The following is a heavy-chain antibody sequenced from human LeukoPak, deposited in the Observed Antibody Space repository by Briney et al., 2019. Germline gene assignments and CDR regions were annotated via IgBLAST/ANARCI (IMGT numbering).Heavy chain of an antibody. CDR1: GFTFSSYT. J-gene: IGHJ4*02. V-gene: IGHV3-21*01. Sequence: GGSLRLSCAASGFTFSSYTMNWVRQAPGKGLEWVSTITSASYIYYADSVKGRFTVSRDNAKISLYLQMNSLRAEDTAVYYCARDGRATVTHDYWGQGTLVTVSS. CDR2: ITSASYI. D-gene: IGHD4-17*01. CDR3: ARDGRATVTHDY.